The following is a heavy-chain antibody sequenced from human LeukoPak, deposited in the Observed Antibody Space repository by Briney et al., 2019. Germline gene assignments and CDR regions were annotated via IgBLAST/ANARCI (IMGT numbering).Heavy chain of an antibody. CDR2: INTNTGNP. Sequence: GSVKVSCKASGYTFTSYAMNWVRQAPGQGLEWMGWINTNTGNPTYAQGFTGRFVFSLDTSVSTAYLQISSLKAEDTAVYYCARDSDSSGYLDAFDIWGQGTMVTVSS. D-gene: IGHD3-22*01. V-gene: IGHV7-4-1*02. CDR1: GYTFTSYA. J-gene: IGHJ3*02. CDR3: ARDSDSSGYLDAFDI.